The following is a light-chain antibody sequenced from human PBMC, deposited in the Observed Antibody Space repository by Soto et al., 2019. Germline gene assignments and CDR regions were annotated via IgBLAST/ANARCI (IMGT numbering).Light chain of an antibody. CDR2: GAS. CDR3: KHYNNWPPWT. Sequence: EILMTQSPATLSVSPGERATVSCRASQSVSRNVAWYQQKHGQAPRLLIYGASTRATGIPARFSGSGSGTEFTLTNSTLVSEHFAVYYCKHYNNWPPWTFGQGTKVE. J-gene: IGKJ1*01. V-gene: IGKV3-15*01. CDR1: QSVSRN.